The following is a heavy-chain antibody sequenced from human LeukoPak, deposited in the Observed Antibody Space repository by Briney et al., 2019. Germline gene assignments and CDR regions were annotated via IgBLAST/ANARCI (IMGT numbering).Heavy chain of an antibody. V-gene: IGHV1-18*01. Sequence: RASVKVSCKASGYTFTSYGISWVRQAPGQGLEWMGWISAYNGNTNYAQKLQGRVTMTTDTSTSTAYMELRSLRSDDTAVYYCARDMSTAVTPISYAFDVWGQGTMVTVSS. D-gene: IGHD4-23*01. CDR3: ARDMSTAVTPISYAFDV. CDR1: GYTFTSYG. CDR2: ISAYNGNT. J-gene: IGHJ3*01.